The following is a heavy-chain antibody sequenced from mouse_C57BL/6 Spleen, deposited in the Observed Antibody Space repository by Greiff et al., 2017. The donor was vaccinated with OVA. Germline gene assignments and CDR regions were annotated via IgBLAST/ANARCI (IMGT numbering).Heavy chain of an antibody. CDR1: GYTFTDYY. CDR3: ARGGYFDY. CDR2: INPNNGGT. V-gene: IGHV1-26*01. J-gene: IGHJ2*01. Sequence: EVQLHQSGPELVKPGASVQISCKASGYTFTDYYMNWVKQSHGKSLEWIGDINPNNGGTSYNQKFKGKATLTVDKSSSTAYMELRSLTSEDSAVYYCARGGYFDYWGQGTTLTVSS.